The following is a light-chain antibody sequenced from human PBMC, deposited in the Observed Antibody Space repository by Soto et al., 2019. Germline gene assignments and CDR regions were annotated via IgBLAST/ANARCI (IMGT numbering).Light chain of an antibody. CDR2: FAS. V-gene: IGKV3D-15*01. CDR3: QPYNEFPLT. J-gene: IGKJ4*01. Sequence: ERVMKQSPATLSVSPGEKATLSCRASQTVSNNLAWYQQKPGQAPRLLMYFASTRATGIPARFSGSGSGTEFTLSISSLQSEDFAIYYLQPYNEFPLTVGGGTKVETK. CDR1: QTVSNN.